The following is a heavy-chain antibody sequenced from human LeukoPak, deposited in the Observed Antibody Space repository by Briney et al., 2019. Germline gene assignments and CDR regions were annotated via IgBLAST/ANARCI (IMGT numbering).Heavy chain of an antibody. CDR1: GYTFTSYD. Sequence: GASVKVSCKASGYTFTSYDINWVRQATGQGLEWMGWMNPNSGNTGYAQKFQGRVTMTRNTSISTAYMELSSLRSEDTAVYYCAKVGGYYYDSSGPYHFDYWGQGTLVTVSS. V-gene: IGHV1-8*01. D-gene: IGHD3-22*01. CDR2: MNPNSGNT. J-gene: IGHJ4*02. CDR3: AKVGGYYYDSSGPYHFDY.